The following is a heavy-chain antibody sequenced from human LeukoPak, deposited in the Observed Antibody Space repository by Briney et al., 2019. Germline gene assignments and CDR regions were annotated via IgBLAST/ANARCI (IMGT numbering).Heavy chain of an antibody. V-gene: IGHV4-4*07. D-gene: IGHD6-19*01. J-gene: IGHJ5*02. Sequence: SETLSLTCTVSGGSIINHYWSWIRQPAGKGLEWIGRIYSSGSANYSPSLKSRVSMSIDTSNHHFSLNLTSVTAADTALYFCARDVRYASGWSTPESWGQGTLVTVSS. CDR3: ARDVRYASGWSTPES. CDR2: IYSSGSA. CDR1: GGSIINHY.